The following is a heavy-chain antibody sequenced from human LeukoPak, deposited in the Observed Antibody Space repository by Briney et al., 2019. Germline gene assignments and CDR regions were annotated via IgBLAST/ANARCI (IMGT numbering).Heavy chain of an antibody. CDR3: AREGAGRNDY. CDR1: GYTLTGYY. CDR2: TNPNSGGT. V-gene: IGHV1-2*02. Sequence: ASVNVSRKASGYTLTGYYMHWVRQAPGQGREWMGWTNPNSGGTNYAQKFQGRVTLTRDTSINTAYMELSRLESDDSAVYYCAREGAGRNDYWGQGTLVTVSS. J-gene: IGHJ4*02. D-gene: IGHD1-1*01.